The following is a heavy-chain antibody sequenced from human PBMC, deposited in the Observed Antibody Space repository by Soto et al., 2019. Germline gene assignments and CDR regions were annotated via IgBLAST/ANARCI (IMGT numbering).Heavy chain of an antibody. V-gene: IGHV4-30-4*08. D-gene: IGHD2-21*02. CDR3: AREDDGGDSSDV. CDR1: GDSISSDYYH. CDR2: IHHSGSI. J-gene: IGHJ6*02. Sequence: SETLSLTCTASGDSISSDYYHWTWIRQSPGKGLEWIGYIHHSGSILYNPSLKSRVTISVDTSKNQFSLHLTSVTAADTAVYFCAREDDGGDSSDVWGQGTTVTVSS.